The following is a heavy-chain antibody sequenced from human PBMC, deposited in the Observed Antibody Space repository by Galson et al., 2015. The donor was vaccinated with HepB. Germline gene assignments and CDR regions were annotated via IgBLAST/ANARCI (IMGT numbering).Heavy chain of an antibody. J-gene: IGHJ6*02. CDR2: IYSGGST. CDR1: GFTVSSNY. V-gene: IGHV3-66*01. CDR3: ARAILSLRIAVAGPVYGMDV. Sequence: SLRLSCAASGFTVSSNYMSWVRQAPGKGLEWVSVIYSGGSTYYADSVKGRFTISRDNSKHTLYLQMNSLRAEDTAVYYCARAILSLRIAVAGPVYGMDVWGQGTTVTVSS. D-gene: IGHD6-19*01.